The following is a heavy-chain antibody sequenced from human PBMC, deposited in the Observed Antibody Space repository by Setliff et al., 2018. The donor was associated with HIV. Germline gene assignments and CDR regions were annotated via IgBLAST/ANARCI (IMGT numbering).Heavy chain of an antibody. J-gene: IGHJ4*02. CDR2: IYYSGTT. Sequence: CTVSGASVNSNNYYWGWIRQPPGKGLEWIASIYYSGTTYYNPSLKSRVTISVDTSKNQFSLKLSSVTAADTAVYYCARLSLSLVRGIINSGDRFFDYWGQGSLVTVSS. V-gene: IGHV4-39*01. D-gene: IGHD3-10*01. CDR3: ARLSLSLVRGIINSGDRFFDY. CDR1: GASVNSNNYY.